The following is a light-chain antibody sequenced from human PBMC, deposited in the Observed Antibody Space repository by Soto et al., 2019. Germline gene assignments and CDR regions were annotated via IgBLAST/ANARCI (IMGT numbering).Light chain of an antibody. Sequence: QSALTQPASVSGSPGQSITISCTGTSNDVGGYDYVTWYQHHPGKAPKLMIYAVSNRPSGIYDRFTASKSGNTASLTISGVPAEDDAHYYCSSYTSSATLVFGGGTKLTGL. CDR2: AVS. V-gene: IGLV2-14*03. J-gene: IGLJ2*01. CDR1: SNDVGGYDY. CDR3: SSYTSSATLV.